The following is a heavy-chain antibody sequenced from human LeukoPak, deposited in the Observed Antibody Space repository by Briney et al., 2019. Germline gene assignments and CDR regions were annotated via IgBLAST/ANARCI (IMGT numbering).Heavy chain of an antibody. CDR3: ARDSSGYYYRRAFDI. J-gene: IGHJ3*02. CDR1: GYTFTSYG. V-gene: IGHV1-18*01. D-gene: IGHD3-22*01. Sequence: GASVKVSCKASGYTFTSYGISWVRQAPGQGLEWMGWISAYNGNTNYAQKLQGRVTMTTDTSTSTAYMELRSLRSDDTAVYYCARDSSGYYYRRAFDIWGQGTMVTVSS. CDR2: ISAYNGNT.